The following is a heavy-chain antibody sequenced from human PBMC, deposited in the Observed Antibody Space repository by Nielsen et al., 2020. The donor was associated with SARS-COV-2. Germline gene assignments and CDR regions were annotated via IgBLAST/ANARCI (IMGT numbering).Heavy chain of an antibody. Sequence: GGSLRLSCAASGFTFSSYSMNWVRQAPGKGLEWVSYISSSSSTIYYADSVKGRFTISRDNSKNTLYLQMNSLRAEDTAVYYCAKGPRIFGVVIIGHNWFDPWGQGTLVTVSS. CDR2: ISSSSSTI. V-gene: IGHV3-48*01. J-gene: IGHJ5*02. CDR1: GFTFSSYS. D-gene: IGHD3-3*01. CDR3: AKGPRIFGVVIIGHNWFDP.